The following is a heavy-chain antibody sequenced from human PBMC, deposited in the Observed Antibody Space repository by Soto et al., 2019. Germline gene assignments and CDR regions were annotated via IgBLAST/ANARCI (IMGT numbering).Heavy chain of an antibody. Sequence: EVQLLESGGGSVQPGGSRKLSCAVSGFSISEYGVTWVRQPPGKGLYWVSGFSGGRGGTFYADSVRGRFTISRDDSRNMVYLQMDSLGVEGTAVYYCVKWNGFGESWGQGTLVTVSS. D-gene: IGHD1-1*01. V-gene: IGHV3-23*01. CDR1: GFSISEYG. J-gene: IGHJ4*02. CDR3: VKWNGFGES. CDR2: FSGGRGGT.